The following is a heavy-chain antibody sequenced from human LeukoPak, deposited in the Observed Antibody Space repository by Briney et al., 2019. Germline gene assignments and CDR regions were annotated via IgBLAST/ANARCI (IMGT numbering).Heavy chain of an antibody. CDR1: GGSISSSSYY. CDR2: IYYSGST. Sequence: SETLSLTCTVSGGSISSSSYYWGWIRQPPGKGLEWIGSIYYSGSTYYNPSLKSRVTISVDTSKNQFSLKLSSVTAADTAVYYCARIGYDILTGYPETFDYWGQGTLVTVSS. V-gene: IGHV4-39*07. J-gene: IGHJ4*02. CDR3: ARIGYDILTGYPETFDY. D-gene: IGHD3-9*01.